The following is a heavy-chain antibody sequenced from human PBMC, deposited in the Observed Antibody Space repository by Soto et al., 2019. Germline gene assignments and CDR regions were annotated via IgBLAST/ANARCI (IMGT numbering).Heavy chain of an antibody. D-gene: IGHD3-3*01. V-gene: IGHV3-23*01. CDR2: ISGSGGST. CDR1: GFIFSSYA. Sequence: GGSLRLSCAASGFIFSSYAMSWVRQAPGKGLEWVSAISGSGGSTYYADSVKGRFTISRDNSKNTLYLQMNSLRAEDTAVYYCAKDPYYDFWSAPFDYWGQGTLVTVSS. CDR3: AKDPYYDFWSAPFDY. J-gene: IGHJ4*02.